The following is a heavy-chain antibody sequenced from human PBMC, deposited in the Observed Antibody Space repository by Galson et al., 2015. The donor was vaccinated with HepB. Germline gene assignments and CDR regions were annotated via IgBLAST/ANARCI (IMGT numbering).Heavy chain of an antibody. J-gene: IGHJ5*02. CDR2: ISSSSSYI. Sequence: SLRLSCAASGSTFDSYSVNWVRQAPGKGLEWVSSISSSSSYIYYADSVKGRFTISRDNAKNSLFLQMNSLRAEDTAVYFCAREGYYFDYSGYYYNSTPINWFDPWGQGTLVTVSS. D-gene: IGHD3-22*01. CDR1: GSTFDSYS. CDR3: AREGYYFDYSGYYYNSTPINWFDP. V-gene: IGHV3-21*01.